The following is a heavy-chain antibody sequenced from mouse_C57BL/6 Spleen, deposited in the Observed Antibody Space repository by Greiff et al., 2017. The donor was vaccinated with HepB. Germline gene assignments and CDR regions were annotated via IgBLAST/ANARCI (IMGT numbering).Heavy chain of an antibody. CDR2: IRSKSSNYAT. J-gene: IGHJ2*01. V-gene: IGHV10-3*01. CDR1: GFTFNTYA. D-gene: IGHD2-2*01. Sequence: EVQLVESGGGLVQPKGSLKLSCAASGFTFNTYAMHWVRQAPGKGLEWVARIRSKSSNYATYYADSVKDRFTISRDDSQSMLYLQMNNLKTEDTAMYYCVREGSYGYDLYYFDYWGQGTTLTVSS. CDR3: VREGSYGYDLYYFDY.